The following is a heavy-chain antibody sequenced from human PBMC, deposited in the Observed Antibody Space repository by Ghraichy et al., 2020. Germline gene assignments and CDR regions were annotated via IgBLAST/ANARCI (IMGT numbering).Heavy chain of an antibody. D-gene: IGHD2-21*02. Sequence: LRLSCAASGFTFDDYAMHWVRQAPGKGLEWVSLVSWDGGITYYADSVKGRFTISRDNSKNSLHLQMNSLRTEDTALYYCAKDMLAVTNSPIYSFDYGMDVWGQGTTVTVSS. J-gene: IGHJ6*02. CDR1: GFTFDDYA. CDR2: VSWDGGIT. CDR3: AKDMLAVTNSPIYSFDYGMDV. V-gene: IGHV3-43*01.